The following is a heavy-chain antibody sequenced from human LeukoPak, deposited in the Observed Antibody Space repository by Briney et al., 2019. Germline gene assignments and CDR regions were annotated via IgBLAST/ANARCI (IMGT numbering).Heavy chain of an antibody. CDR2: IIPMFGTT. CDR3: ARNYTSGWF. D-gene: IGHD6-19*01. V-gene: IGHV1-69*13. CDR1: GRTFSRHT. J-gene: IGHJ4*02. Sequence: SVKVSCKPSGRTFSRHTINWVRQAPGQGFERMGGIIPMFGTTNYAQKFQDRVTITADESTSTAYMELSSLRSEDMAIYYCARNYTSGWFWGQGTLVTVSS.